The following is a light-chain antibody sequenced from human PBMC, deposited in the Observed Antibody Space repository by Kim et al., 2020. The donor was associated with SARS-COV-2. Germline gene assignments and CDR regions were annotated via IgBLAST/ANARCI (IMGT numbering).Light chain of an antibody. CDR1: QSVSSSY. CDR2: GAS. J-gene: IGKJ5*01. CDR3: QQYGSSLIT. V-gene: IGKV3-20*01. Sequence: SPGERATLSCRASQSVSSSYLGWYQQKPGQAPRLLIYGASSRATGIPDRFSGSGSGTDFTLTISRLEPEDFAVYYCQQYGSSLITFGQVTRLEIK.